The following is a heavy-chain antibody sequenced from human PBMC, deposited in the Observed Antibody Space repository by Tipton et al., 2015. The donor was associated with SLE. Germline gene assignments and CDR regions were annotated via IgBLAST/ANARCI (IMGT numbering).Heavy chain of an antibody. J-gene: IGHJ6*03. CDR2: IYYSGST. D-gene: IGHD2-15*01. V-gene: IGHV4-31*03. CDR3: ARVYSYYYYYMDV. Sequence: TLSLTCTVSGGSISSGSYYWSWIRQPAGKGLEWIGYIYYSGSTYYNPSLKSRVTISVDTSKNQFSLKLSSVTAADTAVYYCARVYSYYYYYMDVWGKGTTVTVSS. CDR1: GGSISSGSYY.